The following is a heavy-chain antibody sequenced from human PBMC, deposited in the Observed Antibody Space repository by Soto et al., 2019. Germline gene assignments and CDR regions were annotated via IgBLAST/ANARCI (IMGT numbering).Heavy chain of an antibody. D-gene: IGHD1-26*01. CDR2: IFPNGREK. J-gene: IGHJ4*02. V-gene: IGHV3-30*13. Sequence: QVQLVQSGGGVVQPGRSLRLSCAASGFNFNTYFMHWVRQAPGKGLEWVAMIFPNGREKDYADYVKGRVTISRDNSKNRMYLQMDSLRPEATAVYYCAKDDDHGSNWDLAYWGQGALVNVSS. CDR3: AKDDDHGSNWDLAY. CDR1: GFNFNTYF.